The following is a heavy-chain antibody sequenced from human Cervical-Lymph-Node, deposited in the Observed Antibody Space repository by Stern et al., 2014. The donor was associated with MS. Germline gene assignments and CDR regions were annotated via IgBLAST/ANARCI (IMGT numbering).Heavy chain of an antibody. CDR1: GYTFTSYG. CDR3: ARGLLGSENAFDI. D-gene: IGHD2-15*01. Sequence: VQLEESGAEVKQPGASVKVSCKASGYTFTSYGISWVRQAPGQGLEWMGGISAYNGNKNYAQKLKGRVTMTTDTSTSTAYMELRSLRSDDTAVYYCARGLLGSENAFDIWGQGTMVTVSS. V-gene: IGHV1-18*01. CDR2: ISAYNGNK. J-gene: IGHJ3*02.